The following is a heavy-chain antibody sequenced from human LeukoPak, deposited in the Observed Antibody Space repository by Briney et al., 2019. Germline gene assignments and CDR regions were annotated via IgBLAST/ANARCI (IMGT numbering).Heavy chain of an antibody. Sequence: GGSLRLSCAASGFTFDDYAMHWVRQAPGKGLEWVSGISWNSGSIGYADSVKGRFTISRDNAKNSLYLQMNSLRAEDTALYYCAKDMGFGELDYWGQGTLVTVSS. CDR2: ISWNSGSI. J-gene: IGHJ4*02. CDR3: AKDMGFGELDY. D-gene: IGHD3-10*01. V-gene: IGHV3-9*01. CDR1: GFTFDDYA.